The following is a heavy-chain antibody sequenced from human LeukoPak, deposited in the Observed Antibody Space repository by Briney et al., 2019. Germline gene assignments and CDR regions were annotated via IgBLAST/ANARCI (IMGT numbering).Heavy chain of an antibody. CDR3: ARCDSGSYYSYYYYYYMDV. D-gene: IGHD3-10*01. V-gene: IGHV3-30*01. CDR1: GFTFSSYA. Sequence: PGRSLRLSCAASGFTFSSYAMHWVRQAPGKGLEWVAVISYDGSNKYYADSVKGRFTISRDNSKNTLYLQMNSLRAEDTAVYYCARCDSGSYYSYYYYYYMDVWGKGTTVTVSS. J-gene: IGHJ6*03. CDR2: ISYDGSNK.